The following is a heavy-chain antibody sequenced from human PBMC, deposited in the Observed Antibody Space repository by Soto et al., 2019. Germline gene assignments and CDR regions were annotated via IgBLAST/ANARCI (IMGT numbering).Heavy chain of an antibody. CDR1: GGTFSSYA. V-gene: IGHV1-69*13. CDR2: IIPIFGTA. CDR3: ARDCSGGSCSNDY. D-gene: IGHD2-15*01. Sequence: ASVKVSCKASGGTFSSYAISWVRQAPGQGLEWMGGIIPIFGTANYAQKFQGRVTITADESTSIAYMELSSLRSEDTAVYYCARDCSGGSCSNDYWGQGTLVTVSS. J-gene: IGHJ4*02.